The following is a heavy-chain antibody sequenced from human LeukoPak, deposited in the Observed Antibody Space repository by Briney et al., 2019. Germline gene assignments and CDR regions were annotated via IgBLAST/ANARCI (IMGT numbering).Heavy chain of an antibody. CDR2: IYYSGST. D-gene: IGHD2-2*01. V-gene: IGHV4-61*01. J-gene: IGHJ6*03. CDR3: ARVGVVPAAMRYYYYYMDV. CDR1: GYSISRGYF. Sequence: SETLSLTCAVSGYSISRGYFWGWIRQPPGKGLEWIGYIYYSGSTNYNPSLKSRVTISVDTSKNQFSLKLSSVTAADTAVYYCARVGVVPAAMRYYYYYMDVWGKGTTVTVSS.